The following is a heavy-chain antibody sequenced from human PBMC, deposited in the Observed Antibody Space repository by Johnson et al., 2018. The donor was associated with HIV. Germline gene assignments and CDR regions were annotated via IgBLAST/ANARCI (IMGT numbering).Heavy chain of an antibody. V-gene: IGHV3-23*04. J-gene: IGHJ3*02. D-gene: IGHD3-22*01. CDR3: AKDSAYYYGSSGWMEAFDI. CDR2: ISGSGGST. Sequence: VQLVESGGGLVQPGGSLRLSCAASGFTFSSYAMSWVRQAPGKGLEWVSAISGSGGSTYYTDSVKGRFTISRDNSKNTLYLQMNSLRAEDTAVYYRAKDSAYYYGSSGWMEAFDIWGQGTMVTVSS. CDR1: GFTFSSYA.